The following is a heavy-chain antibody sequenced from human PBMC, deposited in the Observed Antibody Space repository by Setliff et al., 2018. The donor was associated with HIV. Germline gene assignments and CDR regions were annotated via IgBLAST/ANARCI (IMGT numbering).Heavy chain of an antibody. CDR2: IKHDGSKI. D-gene: IGHD1-26*01. CDR1: GFTFSTYS. J-gene: IGHJ4*02. Sequence: GGSLRLSCAASGFTFSTYSMTWVRQAPGKGLEWVANIKHDGSKIYYADSVKGRFTISRDNAKNSLYLQMNSLRADDTAIYYCARDDPAGGIDYWGQGTLVTVSS. CDR3: ARDDPAGGIDY. V-gene: IGHV3-7*01.